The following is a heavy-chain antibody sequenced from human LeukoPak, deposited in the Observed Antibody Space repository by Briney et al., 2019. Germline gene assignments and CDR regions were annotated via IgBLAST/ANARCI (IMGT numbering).Heavy chain of an antibody. Sequence: GSLRLSCAASGFTFSSYAMSWVRQAPGKGLEWVSAISGSGGSTYYADSVKGRFTISRDNSKNTLYMQMNSMRAEDTAVYYYATLLEGYYDFWSGLSGNYFDYWGQGTLVTVSS. V-gene: IGHV3-23*01. CDR1: GFTFSSYA. CDR2: ISGSGGST. D-gene: IGHD3-3*01. J-gene: IGHJ4*02. CDR3: ATLLEGYYDFWSGLSGNYFDY.